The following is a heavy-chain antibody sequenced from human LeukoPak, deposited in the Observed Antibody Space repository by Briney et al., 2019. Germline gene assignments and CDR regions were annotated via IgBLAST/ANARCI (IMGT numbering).Heavy chain of an antibody. D-gene: IGHD1-26*01. CDR3: ARVTVGALDY. J-gene: IGHJ4*02. V-gene: IGHV4-34*01. CDR1: GGSFSAHY. Sequence: NPSETLSLTCAVYGGSFSAHYWNWIRQPPGKGLEWIGEINHSGSTNYNPSLKSRVTISVDMSKNQFSLKLSSVTAADTAVYYCARVTVGALDYWGQGTLITVSS. CDR2: INHSGST.